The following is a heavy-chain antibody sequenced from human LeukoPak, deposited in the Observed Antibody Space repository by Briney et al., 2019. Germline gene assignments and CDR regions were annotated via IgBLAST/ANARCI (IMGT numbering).Heavy chain of an antibody. J-gene: IGHJ4*02. V-gene: IGHV4-39*07. CDR1: GGSISSSSYY. D-gene: IGHD3-10*01. Sequence: KSSETLSLTCTVSGGSISSSSYYWSWIRQPPGKGLEWIGEINHSGSTNYNPSLKSRVTISVDTSKNQFSLKLSSVTAADTAVYYCAILGDGSGNPSLWGQGTLVTVSS. CDR2: INHSGST. CDR3: AILGDGSGNPSL.